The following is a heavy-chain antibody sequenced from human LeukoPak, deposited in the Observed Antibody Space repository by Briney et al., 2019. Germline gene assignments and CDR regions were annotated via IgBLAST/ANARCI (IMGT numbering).Heavy chain of an antibody. CDR3: ASTNDFGDYMGA. V-gene: IGHV4-30-2*01. D-gene: IGHD4-17*01. CDR2: MYHGGST. J-gene: IGHJ5*02. Sequence: PSETLSLTCTVSGGSISSGGYSWSRIRQPPGKGLEWIGYMYHGGSTYYSPSLKSRVTVSVDWSKNQFSLNLSSVTAADTAVYYCASTNDFGDYMGAWGQGTLVTVSS. CDR1: GGSISSGGYS.